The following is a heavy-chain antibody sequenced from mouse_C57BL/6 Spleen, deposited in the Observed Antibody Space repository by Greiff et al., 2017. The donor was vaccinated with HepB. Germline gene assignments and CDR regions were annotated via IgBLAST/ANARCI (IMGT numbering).Heavy chain of an antibody. Sequence: QVHVKQSGPELVKPGASVKISCKASGYAFSSSWMNWVKQRPGKGLEWIGRIYPGDGDTNYHGKFKGKATLTADKASSTAYMQLSSLTSEDSAVYLCARITTVVDYSFAYWGQGTTLTVSS. CDR1: GYAFSSSW. CDR2: IYPGDGDT. D-gene: IGHD1-1*01. V-gene: IGHV1-82*01. J-gene: IGHJ2*01. CDR3: ARITTVVDYSFAY.